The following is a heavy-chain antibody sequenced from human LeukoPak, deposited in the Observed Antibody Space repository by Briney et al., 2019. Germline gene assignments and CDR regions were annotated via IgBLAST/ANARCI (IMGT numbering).Heavy chain of an antibody. J-gene: IGHJ4*02. V-gene: IGHV3-9*01. CDR1: GFTFDDYA. CDR3: VKVKNFITLLGFFDY. Sequence: HPGGSLRLSCAASGFTFDDYAMHWVRQAPGKGLEWVSGISWKSGNIAYADSVKGRFTISRDNAKNSLYLEMNSLRPEDTALYYCVKVKNFITLLGFFDYWGQGTLVTVSS. D-gene: IGHD3-10*01. CDR2: ISWKSGNI.